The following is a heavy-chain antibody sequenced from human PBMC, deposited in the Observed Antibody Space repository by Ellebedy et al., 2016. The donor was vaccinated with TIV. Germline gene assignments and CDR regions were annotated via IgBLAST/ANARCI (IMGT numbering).Heavy chain of an antibody. CDR3: ARQREGYNFHYFDS. CDR1: GFTFSRTA. CDR2: ISGSGVTA. V-gene: IGHV3-23*01. J-gene: IGHJ4*02. D-gene: IGHD5-24*01. Sequence: GGSLRLXXAASGFTFSRTAMSWVRQAPGKGLEWVSVISGSGVTADYADSVKGRFTISRDNSKNTLILQMNSLRAEDTAEYYCARQREGYNFHYFDSWGQGTLVTVS.